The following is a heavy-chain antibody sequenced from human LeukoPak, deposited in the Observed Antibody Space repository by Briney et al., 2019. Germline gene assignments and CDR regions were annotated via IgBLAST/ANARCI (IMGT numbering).Heavy chain of an antibody. CDR2: IKQDGSEK. Sequence: PGGSLRLSCAASGFTFSSYWMSWVRQAPGKGLEWVANIKQDGSEKYYVDSVKGRFTISRDNAKNTLYLQMNSLRAEDTAVYYCAKATYYDFWSGHDYWGQGTLVTVSS. V-gene: IGHV3-7*03. CDR1: GFTFSSYW. J-gene: IGHJ4*02. D-gene: IGHD3-3*01. CDR3: AKATYYDFWSGHDY.